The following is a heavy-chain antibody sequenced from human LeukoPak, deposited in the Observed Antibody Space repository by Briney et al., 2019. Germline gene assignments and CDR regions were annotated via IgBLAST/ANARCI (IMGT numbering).Heavy chain of an antibody. CDR3: ARVLEWLSPAYYYMDV. V-gene: IGHV4-39*07. CDR2: IYYSGST. J-gene: IGHJ6*03. CDR1: GGSISSSSYY. D-gene: IGHD3-3*01. Sequence: PSETLSLTCTVSGGSISSSSYYWGWIRQPPGKGLEWIGSIYYSGSTYYNPSLKSRVTISVDTSKNQFSLKLSSVTAADTAVYYCARVLEWLSPAYYYMDVWGKGTTVTVSS.